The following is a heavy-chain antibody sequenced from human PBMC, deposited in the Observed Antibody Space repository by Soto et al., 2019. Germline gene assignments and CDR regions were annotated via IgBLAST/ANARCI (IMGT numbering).Heavy chain of an antibody. J-gene: IGHJ5*02. V-gene: IGHV1-8*01. CDR2: MNPNSGNT. Sequence: ASVKVSCKASGYTFTSYDINWVRQATGQGLEWMGWMNPNSGNTGYAQKFQGRVTMTRNTSISTAYMELSSLRSEDTAVYYCARGPAMAYCGGDCYNWFDPWGQGTLVTVSS. CDR1: GYTFTSYD. D-gene: IGHD2-21*02. CDR3: ARGPAMAYCGGDCYNWFDP.